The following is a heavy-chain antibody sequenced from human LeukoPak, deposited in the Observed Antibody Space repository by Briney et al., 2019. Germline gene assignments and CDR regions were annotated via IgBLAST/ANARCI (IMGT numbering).Heavy chain of an antibody. Sequence: SQTLSLTCTVSGGSISSGSYYWSWIRQPAGKGLEWIGRIYTSGSTNYNPSLKSRVTISVDTSKNQFSLKLSSVTAADTAVYYCARDSFLEWLSLSIFDPWGQGTLVTVSS. CDR1: GGSISSGSYY. V-gene: IGHV4-61*02. CDR3: ARDSFLEWLSLSIFDP. D-gene: IGHD3-3*01. CDR2: IYTSGST. J-gene: IGHJ5*02.